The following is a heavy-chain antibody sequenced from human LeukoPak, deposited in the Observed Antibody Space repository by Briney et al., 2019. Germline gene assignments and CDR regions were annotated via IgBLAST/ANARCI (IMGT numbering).Heavy chain of an antibody. J-gene: IGHJ4*02. CDR3: ARSSRGAVRLPGIAAAGRLYHFDY. V-gene: IGHV1-46*01. CDR2: INPSGGST. CDR1: GYTFTSYY. Sequence: ASVKVSCKASGYTFTSYYMHWVRQAPGQGLEWMGIINPSGGSTSYAQKFQGRVTMTRDMSTSTVYMELSSLRSEDTAVYYCARSSRGAVRLPGIAAAGRLYHFDYWGQGTLVTVSS. D-gene: IGHD6-13*01.